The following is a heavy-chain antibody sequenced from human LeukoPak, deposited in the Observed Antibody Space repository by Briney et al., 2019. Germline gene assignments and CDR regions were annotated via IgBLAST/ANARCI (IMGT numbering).Heavy chain of an antibody. CDR1: GFTFSTYA. Sequence: PGGSLRLSCAVSGFTFSTYAIAWVRQAPGKGLEWVSGIRGSGTETYYADSVKGRFIISRDNSKDTLFLQADNVRVEDTATYYCVKARHFDFWTGYHNHFDPWGQGTLVTVSS. CDR3: VKARHFDFWTGYHNHFDP. CDR2: IRGSGTET. V-gene: IGHV3-23*01. J-gene: IGHJ5*02. D-gene: IGHD3/OR15-3a*01.